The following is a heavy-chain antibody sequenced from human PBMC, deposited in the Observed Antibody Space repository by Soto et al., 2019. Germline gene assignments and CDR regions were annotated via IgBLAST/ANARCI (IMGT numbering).Heavy chain of an antibody. J-gene: IGHJ4*02. CDR1: GFTFSSYD. D-gene: IGHD3-22*01. V-gene: IGHV3-13*01. CDR2: IGNAGDT. CDR3: ARGYYYDSSGYYPSGFDY. Sequence: EVQLVESGGGLVQPGGSLRLSCAASGFTFSSYDMHWVRQATGKGLEWVSAIGNAGDTYYPGSVKGRFTISRENAKNSLYLQMNSLRAEDTAVYYCARGYYYDSSGYYPSGFDYWGQGTLVTVSS.